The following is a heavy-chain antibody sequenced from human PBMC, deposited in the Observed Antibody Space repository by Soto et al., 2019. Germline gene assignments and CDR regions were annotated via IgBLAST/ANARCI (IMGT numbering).Heavy chain of an antibody. CDR2: IIPIFGTA. CDR1: GGTFSSYA. Sequence: SVKVSCKASGGTFSSYAISCVRQAPGQGLEWMGGIIPIFGTANYAQKFQGRVTITADESTSTAYMELSSLRSEDTAVYYCARGRITIFGVVRRGYYYYGMDVWGQGTTVTVSS. V-gene: IGHV1-69*13. J-gene: IGHJ6*02. D-gene: IGHD3-3*01. CDR3: ARGRITIFGVVRRGYYYYGMDV.